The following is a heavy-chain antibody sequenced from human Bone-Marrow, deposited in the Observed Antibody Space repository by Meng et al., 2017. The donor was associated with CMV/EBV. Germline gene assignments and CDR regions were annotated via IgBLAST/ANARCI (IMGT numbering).Heavy chain of an antibody. CDR3: AREPPLARHFDY. CDR2: IIPILRET. Sequence: SVKVSCKASGGTFDGYAFNWVRQAPGQGLEWMGMIIPILRETNYAQEFQGRISITVDRSTATAYMVLSSLRSEDTAVYYCAREPPLARHFDYWGHGTPVTVSS. V-gene: IGHV1-69*04. J-gene: IGHJ4*01. CDR1: GGTFDGYA. D-gene: IGHD3-16*01.